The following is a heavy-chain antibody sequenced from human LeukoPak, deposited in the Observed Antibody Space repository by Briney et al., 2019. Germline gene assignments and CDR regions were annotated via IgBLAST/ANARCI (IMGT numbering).Heavy chain of an antibody. CDR3: ARVGFYHSGRYYPDY. V-gene: IGHV3-7*01. J-gene: IGHJ4*02. D-gene: IGHD3-22*01. Sequence: GGSLRLSCAGSRVTFTTYWLTSVPHAPGEGLEWVANINQDGSDRPYVDSVKVRFTISRDNAKNTMYLQMNNLRAEDTAVYYCARVGFYHSGRYYPDYWGQGTLVAVSS. CDR2: INQDGSDR. CDR1: RVTFTTYW.